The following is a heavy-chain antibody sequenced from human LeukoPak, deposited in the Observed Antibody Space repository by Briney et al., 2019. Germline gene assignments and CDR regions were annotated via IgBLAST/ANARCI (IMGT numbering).Heavy chain of an antibody. V-gene: IGHV3-30*04. D-gene: IGHD6-13*01. J-gene: IGHJ4*02. CDR3: ARDWFGLLAAAVTIFDY. CDR2: ISYDGSNK. CDR1: GFTFSSYA. Sequence: PGRSLRLSCAASGFTFSSYAMHWVRQAPGKGLEWVAVISYDGSNKYYADSVKGRFTISRVNSKNTLYLQMNSLRAEDTAVYYCARDWFGLLAAAVTIFDYWGQGTLVTVSS.